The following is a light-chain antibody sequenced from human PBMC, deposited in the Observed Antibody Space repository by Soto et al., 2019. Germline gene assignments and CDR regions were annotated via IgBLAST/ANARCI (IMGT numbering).Light chain of an antibody. J-gene: IGLJ1*01. CDR1: SSDVGGYNR. V-gene: IGLV2-18*02. CDR3: SSYTSSSTPYV. CDR2: EVS. Sequence: QSALTQPPSVSGSPGQSVTTSCTGTSSDVGGYNRVSWYQQPPGTAPKLMIYEVSNRPSGVPDRFSGSKSGNTASLTISGLQAEDEADYDCSSYTSSSTPYVFGTGTKLTVL.